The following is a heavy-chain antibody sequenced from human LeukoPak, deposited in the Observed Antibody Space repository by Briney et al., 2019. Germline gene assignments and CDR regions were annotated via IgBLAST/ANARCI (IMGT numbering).Heavy chain of an antibody. CDR2: IIYSGGAT. CDR1: GFTFSRSA. J-gene: IGHJ4*02. Sequence: PGGSLRLSCAASGFTFSRSAMTWVRQGPGTGLEFVASIIYSGGATYYADSAKGRFTISRDNSKNTLYLQMNSLRAEDTALYYCAKDGLYNDGSEHVYYFDSWGQGTLVTVSS. V-gene: IGHV3-23*01. CDR3: AKDGLYNDGSEHVYYFDS. D-gene: IGHD3-22*01.